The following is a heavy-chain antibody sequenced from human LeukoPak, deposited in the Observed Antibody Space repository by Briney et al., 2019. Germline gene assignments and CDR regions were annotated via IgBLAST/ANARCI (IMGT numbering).Heavy chain of an antibody. CDR1: GFTFGSYW. Sequence: GGSLRLSCAASGFTFGSYWMSWVRQAPGKGLEWVANIKQDGSEKYYVDSVKGRFTISRDNAKNSLYLQMNSLRAEDTAVYYCAREVTKNPFDYWGQGTLVTVSS. V-gene: IGHV3-7*01. D-gene: IGHD2-21*02. CDR3: AREVTKNPFDY. J-gene: IGHJ4*02. CDR2: IKQDGSEK.